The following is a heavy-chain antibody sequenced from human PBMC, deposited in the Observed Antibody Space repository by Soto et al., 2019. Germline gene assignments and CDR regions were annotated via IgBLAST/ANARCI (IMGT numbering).Heavy chain of an antibody. D-gene: IGHD3-10*01. Sequence: KTSETLSLTCAVSGYSISNGFNWGWIRQPPGKGLEWIGYIYYRGSTNYNPSLMSRVTISVDTSKNQFSLKLSSVTAADTAVYYCARGYYYGSGSTTYYYYGMDVWGQGTTVTVSS. V-gene: IGHV4-61*01. CDR2: IYYRGST. CDR3: ARGYYYGSGSTTYYYYGMDV. J-gene: IGHJ6*02. CDR1: GYSISNGFN.